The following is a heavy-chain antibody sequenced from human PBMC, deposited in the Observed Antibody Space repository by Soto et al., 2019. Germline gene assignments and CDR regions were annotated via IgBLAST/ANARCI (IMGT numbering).Heavy chain of an antibody. V-gene: IGHV4-4*07. CDR2: IYTSGST. CDR1: GGSINSYY. CDR3: ARGIYSKVGATIWFDP. Sequence: SETLSLTCTVSGGSINSYYWSWIRQPAGKGLEWIGRIYTSGSTNYNPSLKSRVTMSVDTSKNRFSLKLSSVTAADTAVHYCARGIYSKVGATIWFDPWGQGTLVTVSS. J-gene: IGHJ5*02. D-gene: IGHD1-26*01.